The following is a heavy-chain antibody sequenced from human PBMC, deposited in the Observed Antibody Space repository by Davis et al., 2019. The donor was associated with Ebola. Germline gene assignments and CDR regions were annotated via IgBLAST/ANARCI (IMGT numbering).Heavy chain of an antibody. CDR1: GGSISSYY. J-gene: IGHJ4*02. Sequence: GSLRLSCTVSGGSISSYYWSWIRQPPGKGLEWIGYIYYSGSTNYNPSLKSRVTISLDTSKNQFSLKLSSVTAADTAVYYCAREATTGGYFDYWGQGTLATVSS. D-gene: IGHD4-17*01. CDR3: AREATTGGYFDY. V-gene: IGHV4-59*01. CDR2: IYYSGST.